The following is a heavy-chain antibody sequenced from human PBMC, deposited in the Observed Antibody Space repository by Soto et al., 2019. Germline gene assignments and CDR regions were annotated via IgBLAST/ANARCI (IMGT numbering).Heavy chain of an antibody. CDR2: ISAYNGNT. J-gene: IGHJ5*02. CDR1: GYTFTCYG. V-gene: IGHV1-18*01. CDR3: ARSGSWYSPHYTLGWFDP. D-gene: IGHD6-13*01. Sequence: GASVKVSCKASGYTFTCYGISWVRQAPGQGLEWMGWISAYNGNTNYAQKLQGRVTMTTDTSTSTAYMELRSLRSDDTAVYYCARSGSWYSPHYTLGWFDPWGQGTLVTVSS.